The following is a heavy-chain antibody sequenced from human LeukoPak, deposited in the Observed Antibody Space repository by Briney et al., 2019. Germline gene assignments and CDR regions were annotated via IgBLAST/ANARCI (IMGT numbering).Heavy chain of an antibody. Sequence: SETLSLTCTVSGGSISSSSYYWGWIRQPPGKGLEWIGSIYYSGSTYYNPSLKSRVTISVDTSKNQFSLKLSSVTAADTAVYYCARHRGPIAADGWFDPWAREPWSPSPQ. CDR2: IYYSGST. CDR1: GGSISSSSYY. CDR3: ARHRGPIAADGWFDP. V-gene: IGHV4-39*01. D-gene: IGHD6-13*01. J-gene: IGHJ5*02.